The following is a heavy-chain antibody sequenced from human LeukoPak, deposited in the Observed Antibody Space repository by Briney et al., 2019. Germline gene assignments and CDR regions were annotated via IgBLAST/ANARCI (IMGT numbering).Heavy chain of an antibody. CDR1: GYTFNSYD. CDR2: ISTYNGNT. Sequence: GASVKVCCKASGYTFNSYDISWVRQAPGQGLEWMAWISTYNGNTNYALKVQGRATMTTDTSTSTAYMELRSLRSDDTAVYYCARVLRYDFWSAYYFDYWGQGTLVTVSS. V-gene: IGHV1-18*01. D-gene: IGHD3-3*01. J-gene: IGHJ4*02. CDR3: ARVLRYDFWSAYYFDY.